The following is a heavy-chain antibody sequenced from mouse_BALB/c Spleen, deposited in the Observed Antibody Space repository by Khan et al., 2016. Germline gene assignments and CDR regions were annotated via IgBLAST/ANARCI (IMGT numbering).Heavy chain of an antibody. D-gene: IGHD2-14*01. CDR3: ARCFVRGYYYAMDY. CDR1: GYSITSDYA. J-gene: IGHJ4*01. V-gene: IGHV3-2*02. Sequence: EVQLQESGPGLVKPSQSLSLTCTVTGYSITSDYAWNWIRQFPGNKLEWMGYISYSGSTSYNPSLKSRISITRDTSKNQFFLQLNSVTTEDTATYYCARCFVRGYYYAMDYWGQGTSVTVSS. CDR2: ISYSGST.